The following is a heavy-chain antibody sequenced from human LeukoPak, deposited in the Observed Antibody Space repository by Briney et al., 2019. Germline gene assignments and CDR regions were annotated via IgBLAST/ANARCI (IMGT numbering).Heavy chain of an antibody. CDR1: GYTFTNYG. J-gene: IGHJ3*02. CDR3: ARDDYDFTGQYAFDI. D-gene: IGHD3/OR15-3a*01. V-gene: IGHV1-18*01. Sequence: ASVKVSCKASGYTFTNYGITWVRQAPGQGLEWMGWISTYNGSTNYIQKFQGRVTMTTDTSTSTAYMELRSLRSDDTAVYYCARDDYDFTGQYAFDIWGQGTMVTVSS. CDR2: ISTYNGST.